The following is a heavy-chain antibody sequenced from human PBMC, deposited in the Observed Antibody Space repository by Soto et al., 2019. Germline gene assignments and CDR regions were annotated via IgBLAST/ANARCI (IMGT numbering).Heavy chain of an antibody. V-gene: IGHV3-23*01. Sequence: EVQLLESGGGLVQPGGSLRLSCAASGFTFSSYAMTWVRQAPGKGLEWVSSISSSSISTYYADSVKGRFTVSRDNSKSTLYLQMNSLRAEDTAVYYCAKEFRNADFPLDYWGQGTLVIVSS. D-gene: IGHD2-21*02. J-gene: IGHJ4*02. CDR3: AKEFRNADFPLDY. CDR2: ISSSSIST. CDR1: GFTFSSYA.